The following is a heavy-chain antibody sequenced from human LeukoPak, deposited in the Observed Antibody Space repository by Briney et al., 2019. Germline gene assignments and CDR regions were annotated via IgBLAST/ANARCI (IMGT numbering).Heavy chain of an antibody. V-gene: IGHV3-7*01. J-gene: IGHJ4*02. D-gene: IGHD2-8*01. CDR1: GFTFSRYW. CDR3: AREMEGFDY. Sequence: GGSLRLSCAAFGFTFSRYWISWVRQAPGKGLEWVANIKQDGSEKSYVDSVKGRFTISRDNAKNSLYLQMDSLRAEDTAVYYCAREMEGFDYWGQGTLVTVSS. CDR2: IKQDGSEK.